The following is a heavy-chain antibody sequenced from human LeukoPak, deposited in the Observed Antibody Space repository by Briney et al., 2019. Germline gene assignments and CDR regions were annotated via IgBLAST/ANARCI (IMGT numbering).Heavy chain of an antibody. CDR3: ARIVGSALTFDP. D-gene: IGHD1-26*01. CDR2: IYYSGST. J-gene: IGHJ5*02. Sequence: SETLSLTCTVSGGSISSYYWSWIRQPPGKGLEWIGYIYYSGSTNYNPSLKSRVTISVDTSKNQFSLKLSSVTAADTAVYYCARIVGSALTFDPWGQGTLVTVSS. V-gene: IGHV4-59*01. CDR1: GGSISSYY.